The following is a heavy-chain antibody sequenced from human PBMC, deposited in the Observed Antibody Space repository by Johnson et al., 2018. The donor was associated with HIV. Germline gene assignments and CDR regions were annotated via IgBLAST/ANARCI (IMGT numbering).Heavy chain of an antibody. V-gene: IGHV3-33*08. D-gene: IGHD4-23*01. Sequence: QVQLVEPGGGLVQPGGSLRLSCAASGFTFNSYGMHWVRQAPGKGLEWVAVIWYAGTNKYYDDSVKGRFTISRDNSKNTLLLQMNSRITEDTAVYYCARGYWLTVITSPDAFDIWGQGTMVTVSS. CDR2: IWYAGTNK. J-gene: IGHJ3*02. CDR3: ARGYWLTVITSPDAFDI. CDR1: GFTFNSYG.